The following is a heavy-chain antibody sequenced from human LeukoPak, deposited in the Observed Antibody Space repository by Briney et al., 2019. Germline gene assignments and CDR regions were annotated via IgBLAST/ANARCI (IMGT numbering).Heavy chain of an antibody. Sequence: ASVKVSCKASEYTFTGYYMDWVRQAPGQGLEWMGWINPNSGGTNYAQKFQGRVTMTRDTSISTAYMELSGLKSDDTAVYYCARGTPSDFWGQGTLVTVSS. CDR3: ARGTPSDF. V-gene: IGHV1-2*02. J-gene: IGHJ4*02. CDR1: EYTFTGYY. CDR2: INPNSGGT.